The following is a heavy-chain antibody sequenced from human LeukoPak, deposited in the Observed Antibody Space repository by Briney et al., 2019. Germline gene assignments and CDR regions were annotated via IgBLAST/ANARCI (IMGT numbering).Heavy chain of an antibody. CDR2: ISYDGSNK. V-gene: IGHV3-30-3*02. D-gene: IGHD4-17*01. J-gene: IGHJ3*02. CDR1: GFTFSSYA. Sequence: PGRSLRLSCAASGFTFSSYAMHWVRQAPGKGLEWVAVISYDGSNKYYADSVKGRFTISRDNSKNTLYLQMNSLRAEDTAVYYCAKTPHYDDGAFDIWGQGTMVTVSS. CDR3: AKTPHYDDGAFDI.